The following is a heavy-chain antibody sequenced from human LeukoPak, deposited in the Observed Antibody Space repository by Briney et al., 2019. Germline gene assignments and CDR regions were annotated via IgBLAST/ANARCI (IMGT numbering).Heavy chain of an antibody. Sequence: GGSLRLSRAASGFTFSSYGIHWVRQAPGKGLDWVAVISYDGSNKYYADSVKGRFTISRDNSKNTLYLQMNSLRAEDTAVYYCARDYYYGSGSYLTPNPFDPWGQGTLVTVSS. CDR3: ARDYYYGSGSYLTPNPFDP. J-gene: IGHJ5*02. CDR2: ISYDGSNK. CDR1: GFTFSSYG. V-gene: IGHV3-30*03. D-gene: IGHD3-10*01.